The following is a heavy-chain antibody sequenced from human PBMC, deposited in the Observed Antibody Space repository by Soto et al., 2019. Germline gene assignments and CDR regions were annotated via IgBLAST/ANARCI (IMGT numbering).Heavy chain of an antibody. J-gene: IGHJ4*02. D-gene: IGHD2-2*01. CDR2: IYYSGST. V-gene: IGHV4-31*03. CDR3: ARSSTSANYFDY. CDR1: GGSISSGGDY. Sequence: QVQLQESGPGLVKPSQTLSLTCTVSGGSISSGGDYWSFIRQHPGKGLEWIGYIYYSGSTYYNPSVKSRVTISVDTSKNQFSLKLSSVTAADTAVYYCARSSTSANYFDYWGQRTLVTVSS.